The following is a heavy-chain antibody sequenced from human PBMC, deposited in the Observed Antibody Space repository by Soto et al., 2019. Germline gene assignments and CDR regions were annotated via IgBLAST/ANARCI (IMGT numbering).Heavy chain of an antibody. CDR2: IKYDGGEK. J-gene: IGHJ4*02. CDR3: VRDVGATNIFAEALSGYFDS. D-gene: IGHD3-3*02. V-gene: IGHV3-7*03. Sequence: RLSCAGSGFAFSSYWMSWVRQAPGKGLEWVASIKYDGGEKYYVASVKGRFTVSRDNAEKSVFLNLNNLRPEDTAVYYCVRDVGATNIFAEALSGYFDSWGQGSRVTVSS. CDR1: GFAFSSYW.